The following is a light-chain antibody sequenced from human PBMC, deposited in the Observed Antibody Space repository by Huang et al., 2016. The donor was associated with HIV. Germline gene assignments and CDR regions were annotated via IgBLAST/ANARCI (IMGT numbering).Light chain of an antibody. J-gene: IGKJ1*01. CDR3: QQTYTFPA. V-gene: IGKV1-39*01. CDR2: GAS. CDR1: QTITTY. Sequence: DIQLTQSSSSLSASVGDRVTITCRASQTITTYLNWYQQKPGKAPHLLIYGASNLHSGVPSRFSGSGSGTDFTLIISVLQPDDFATYYCQQTYTFPAFGRGTKVEIK.